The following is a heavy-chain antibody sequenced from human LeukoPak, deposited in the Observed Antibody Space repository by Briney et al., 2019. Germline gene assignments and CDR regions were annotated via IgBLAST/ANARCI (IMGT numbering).Heavy chain of an antibody. J-gene: IGHJ3*02. CDR2: INPNSGGT. V-gene: IGHV1-2*02. CDR3: ASQQKPLDAFDI. Sequence: ASVKVSCKASGYTFTGYYMNWVRQAPGQGLEWMGWINPNSGGTNFAQKFQGRVTMTRDTSISTAYMELSRLRSDDTAVYYCASQQKPLDAFDIWGQGTMVTVSS. CDR1: GYTFTGYY. D-gene: IGHD6-13*01.